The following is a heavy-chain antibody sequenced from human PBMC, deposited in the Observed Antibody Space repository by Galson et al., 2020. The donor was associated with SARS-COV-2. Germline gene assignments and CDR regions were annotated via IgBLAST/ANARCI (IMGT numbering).Heavy chain of an antibody. D-gene: IGHD3-22*01. J-gene: IGHJ3*02. CDR2: IYYSGST. CDR1: GGSISSGGYY. CDR3: ARGVVITISRRLPPARNDAFDI. V-gene: IGHV4-31*03. Sequence: ASETLSLTCTVSGGSISSGGYYWSWIRQHPGKGLEWIGYIYYSGSTYYNPSLKSRVTISVDTSKNQFSLKLSSVTAADTAVYYCARGVVITISRRLPPARNDAFDIWGQGTMVTVSS.